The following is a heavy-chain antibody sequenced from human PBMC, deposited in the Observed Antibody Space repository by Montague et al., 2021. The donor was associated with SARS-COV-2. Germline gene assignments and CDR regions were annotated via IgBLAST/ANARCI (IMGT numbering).Heavy chain of an antibody. J-gene: IGHJ4*02. D-gene: IGHD1-26*01. CDR3: ARKGSGRSDLAY. CDR2: IYHTGST. V-gene: IGHV4-4*02. CDR1: GDSIGTDNW. Sequence: SETLSLTCVVSGDSIGTDNWWTWVRLPPGKGLGWVGEIYHTGSTKCKPSLKSRVSMSVDKSWNQLSLRLTSVTAADTAIYYCARKGSGRSDLAYWGQGTLVTVSS.